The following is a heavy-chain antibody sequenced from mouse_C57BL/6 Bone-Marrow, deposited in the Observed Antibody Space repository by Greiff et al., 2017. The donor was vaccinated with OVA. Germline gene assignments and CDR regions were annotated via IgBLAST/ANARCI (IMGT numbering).Heavy chain of an antibody. Sequence: LQESGPGLVQPSQSLSITCTVSGFSLTSYGVHWVRQSPGKGLEWLGVIWRGGSTDYNAAFMSRLSITKDNSKSQVFFKMNSLQADDTAIYYCAKNRNYGNYVTWFAYWGQGTLVTVSA. D-gene: IGHD2-1*01. J-gene: IGHJ3*01. CDR2: IWRGGST. CDR1: GFSLTSYG. CDR3: AKNRNYGNYVTWFAY. V-gene: IGHV2-5*01.